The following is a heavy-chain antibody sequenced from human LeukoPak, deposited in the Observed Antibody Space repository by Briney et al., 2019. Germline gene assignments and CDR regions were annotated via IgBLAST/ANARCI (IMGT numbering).Heavy chain of an antibody. CDR1: GFTFSSYW. CDR2: IKQDGSEK. CDR3: ARAPPIVVVTATPLDY. Sequence: GGSLRFSCAASGFTFSSYWMSWVRQAPGKGLEWVANIKQDGSEKYYVDSVKGRFTISRDNAKNSLYLQMNSLRAEDTAVYYCARAPPIVVVTATPLDYWGQGTLVTVSS. V-gene: IGHV3-7*01. J-gene: IGHJ4*02. D-gene: IGHD2-21*02.